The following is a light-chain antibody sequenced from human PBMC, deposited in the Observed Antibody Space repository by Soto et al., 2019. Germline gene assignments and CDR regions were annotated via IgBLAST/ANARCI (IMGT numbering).Light chain of an antibody. V-gene: IGKV1-9*01. Sequence: IQLTQSPSSLYASVGDRVTITCRASQGINKFLAWYQQRPWKAPQLLLYGASHLQSGVPSRFSGSGSGTDFTLTISSLQPEDFATYYCQQLTNFRFTFGQGTKLDIK. CDR3: QQLTNFRFT. J-gene: IGKJ2*01. CDR1: QGINKF. CDR2: GAS.